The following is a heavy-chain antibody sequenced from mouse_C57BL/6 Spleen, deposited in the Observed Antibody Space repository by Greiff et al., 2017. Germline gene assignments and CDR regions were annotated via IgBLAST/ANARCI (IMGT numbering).Heavy chain of an antibody. Sequence: VQLQQPGAELVMPGASVKLSCKASGYTFTSYWMHWVKQRPGQGLEWIGEIDPSDSYTNYNQKFKGKSTLTVDKSSSPAYMQLSSLTSEDSAVYYCARGMVTTGWYCDVWGTGTTVTVSS. V-gene: IGHV1-69*01. D-gene: IGHD2-2*01. CDR2: IDPSDSYT. CDR1: GYTFTSYW. CDR3: ARGMVTTGWYCDV. J-gene: IGHJ1*03.